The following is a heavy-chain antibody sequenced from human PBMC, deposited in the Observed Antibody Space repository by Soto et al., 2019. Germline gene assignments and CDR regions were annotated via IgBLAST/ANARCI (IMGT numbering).Heavy chain of an antibody. CDR2: IRSKANSYAT. CDR3: TSSGSYYKAANYYYYYMDV. J-gene: IGHJ6*03. CDR1: GFTFSGSA. D-gene: IGHD3-10*01. V-gene: IGHV3-73*01. Sequence: GGSLRLSCAASGFTFSGSAMHWVRQASGKGLEWVGRIRSKANSYATAYAASVKGRFTISRDDSKNTAYLQMNSLKTEDTAVYYCTSSGSYYKAANYYYYYMDVWGKGTTVTVSS.